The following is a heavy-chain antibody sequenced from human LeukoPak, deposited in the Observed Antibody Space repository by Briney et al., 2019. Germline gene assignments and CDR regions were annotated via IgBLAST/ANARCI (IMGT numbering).Heavy chain of an antibody. J-gene: IGHJ4*02. Sequence: PGGSLRLSCAASGFTFDDYAMHWVRQAPGKGLEWVSGISWNSGSIGYADSVKGRFTISRDNAKNSLYLQMNSLRAEDTALYYCAKGYSSGWYAIDYWGQGTLVTVSS. V-gene: IGHV3-9*01. CDR3: AKGYSSGWYAIDY. CDR1: GFTFDDYA. D-gene: IGHD6-19*01. CDR2: ISWNSGSI.